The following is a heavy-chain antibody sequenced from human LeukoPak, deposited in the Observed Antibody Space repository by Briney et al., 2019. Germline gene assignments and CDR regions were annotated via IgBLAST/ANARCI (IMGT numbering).Heavy chain of an antibody. CDR2: IYYSGST. V-gene: IGHV4-59*08. D-gene: IGHD4-17*01. Sequence: PSETLSLTCTVSGGSISSYYWSWIRQPPGKGLEWIGYIYYSGSTNYNPSLKSRVTISVDTSKNQFSLKLSSVTAAGTAVYYCARSETVTTIGWFDPWGQGTLVTVSS. CDR1: GGSISSYY. J-gene: IGHJ5*02. CDR3: ARSETVTTIGWFDP.